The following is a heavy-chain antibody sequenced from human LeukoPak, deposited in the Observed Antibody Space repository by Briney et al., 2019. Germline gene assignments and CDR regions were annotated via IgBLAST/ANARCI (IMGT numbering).Heavy chain of an antibody. Sequence: PGGSLRLSCAASGFTFSSYAMHWVRQAPGKGLEYVSAISSNGGSTYYANSVKGRFTISRDNSKNTLYLQMGSLRAEDMAVYYCARRLDSSGRGRAAFDIWGQGTMVTVSS. CDR2: ISSNGGST. D-gene: IGHD3-22*01. CDR3: ARRLDSSGRGRAAFDI. V-gene: IGHV3-64*01. CDR1: GFTFSSYA. J-gene: IGHJ3*02.